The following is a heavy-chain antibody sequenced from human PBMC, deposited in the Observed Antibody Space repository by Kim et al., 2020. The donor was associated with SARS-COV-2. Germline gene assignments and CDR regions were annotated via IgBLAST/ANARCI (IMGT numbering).Heavy chain of an antibody. D-gene: IGHD3-10*01. V-gene: IGHV1-3*01. Sequence: ASVKVSCKASGYTFTSYAMHWVRQAPGQRLEWMGWINAGNGNTKYSQKFQGRVTITRDTSASTAYMELSSLRSEDTAVYYCARGADVLLWFGELSAFDYWGQGTLVTVSS. CDR2: INAGNGNT. CDR3: ARGADVLLWFGELSAFDY. CDR1: GYTFTSYA. J-gene: IGHJ4*02.